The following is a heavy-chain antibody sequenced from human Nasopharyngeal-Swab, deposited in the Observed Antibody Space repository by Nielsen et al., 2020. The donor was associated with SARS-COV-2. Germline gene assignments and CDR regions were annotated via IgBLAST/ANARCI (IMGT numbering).Heavy chain of an antibody. J-gene: IGHJ6*04. V-gene: IGHV3-30-3*01. CDR3: ARDLGDV. CDR1: GFTFSSYA. CDR2: ISYDGSNK. Sequence: GGSLRLSCAASGFTFSSYAMHWVRQAPGKGLEWVAVISYDGSNKYYADSVKGRFTISRDNSKNTLYLQMDSLRAEGTAVYYCARDLGDVWGKGTTVTVSS.